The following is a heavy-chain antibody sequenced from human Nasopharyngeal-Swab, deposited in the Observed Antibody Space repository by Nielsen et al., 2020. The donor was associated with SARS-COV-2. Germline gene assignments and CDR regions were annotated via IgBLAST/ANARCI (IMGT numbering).Heavy chain of an antibody. D-gene: IGHD3-10*02. CDR1: GSSLVNYW. Sequence: GESLKISCQGSGSSLVNYWISWVRQMPGKGLEWMGRIDPRDSYSKFSPPFQGHVTISADKSITTAYLQWSSLKASDTAMYYCAISSGPFDIWGQGTMVTVSS. V-gene: IGHV5-10-1*01. CDR3: AISSGPFDI. J-gene: IGHJ3*02. CDR2: IDPRDSYS.